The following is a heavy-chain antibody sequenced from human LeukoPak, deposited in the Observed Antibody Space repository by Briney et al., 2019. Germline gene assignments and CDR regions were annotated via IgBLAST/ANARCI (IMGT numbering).Heavy chain of an antibody. CDR1: GFTFSSYS. D-gene: IGHD3-16*01. V-gene: IGHV3-21*01. CDR3: ARSSSASRY. CDR2: ISSSSSYM. Sequence: GGSLRLSCAASGFTFSSYSMNWVRQAPGKGLEWVSSISSSSSYMYYADSVKGRFTISRDNAKNSLYLQMNSLRAEDTAVYYCARSSSASRYWGQGTLVTVSS. J-gene: IGHJ4*02.